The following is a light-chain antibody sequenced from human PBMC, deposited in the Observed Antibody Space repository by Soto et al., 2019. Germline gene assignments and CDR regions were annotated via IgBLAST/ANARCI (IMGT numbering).Light chain of an antibody. Sequence: QSALTQPPSASGSPGQSVAISCTGTSSDIGAYKFVSWYQQHPGKAPKLIIYEVSIRPSGVPDRFSGSKSGNTASLTVSGLLAEDEAGYYCSLYAGSNNVVFGGGTKLTVL. V-gene: IGLV2-8*01. CDR3: SLYAGSNNVV. CDR2: EVS. CDR1: SSDIGAYKF. J-gene: IGLJ2*01.